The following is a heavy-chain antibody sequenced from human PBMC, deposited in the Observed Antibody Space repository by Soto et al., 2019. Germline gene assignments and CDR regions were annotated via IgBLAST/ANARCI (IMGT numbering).Heavy chain of an antibody. V-gene: IGHV4-31*03. CDR2: IYYSGST. J-gene: IGHJ4*02. D-gene: IGHD3-22*01. CDR3: AATYYYDSSGYYSPYYFDY. CDR1: GGSISSGGYY. Sequence: QVQLQESGPGLVKPSQTLSLTCTVSGGSISSGGYYWSWIRQHPGKGLEWIGYIYYSGSTYYNPSLKSRVTISVDTSKNQFSLKLSSVTAADTAVYYCAATYYYDSSGYYSPYYFDYWGQGTLVTVSS.